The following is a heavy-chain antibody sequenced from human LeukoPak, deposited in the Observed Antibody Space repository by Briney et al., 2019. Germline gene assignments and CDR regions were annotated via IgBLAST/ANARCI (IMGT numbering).Heavy chain of an antibody. V-gene: IGHV4-31*03. D-gene: IGHD3-10*01. CDR2: IYYSGST. CDR3: ASRSGSYYVFDY. J-gene: IGHJ4*02. Sequence: SQTLSLTCTVSGGSISSGGYYWSWIRQHPGKVLEWIGYIYYSGSTYYNPSLKSRVTISADTSKNQFSLKLSSVTAADTAVYYFASRSGSYYVFDYWGQGTLVTVSS. CDR1: GGSISSGGYY.